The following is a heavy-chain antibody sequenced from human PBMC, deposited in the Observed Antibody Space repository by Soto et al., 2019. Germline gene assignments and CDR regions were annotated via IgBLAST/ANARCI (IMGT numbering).Heavy chain of an antibody. J-gene: IGHJ6*02. V-gene: IGHV1-69*13. CDR3: ARDQGVTYYYYGMDV. Sequence: ASVKVSCKTSGGTFSNYAFTWVRQAPGQGLEWMGGIIPIFDTTNYAQKFQDRITITADDSTSTAYMELSSLRSEDTAVYYCARDQGVTYYYYGMDVWGQGTTVTVSS. CDR2: IIPIFDTT. CDR1: GGTFSNYA. D-gene: IGHD5-18*01.